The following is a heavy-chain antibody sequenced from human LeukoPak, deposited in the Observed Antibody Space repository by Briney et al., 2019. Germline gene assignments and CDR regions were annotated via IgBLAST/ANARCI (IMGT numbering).Heavy chain of an antibody. V-gene: IGHV3-23*01. CDR2: ISGSGGST. Sequence: GGSLRLSCAASGFTFSSYGMSWVRQAPGKGLEWVSAISGSGGSTYYADSVKGRFTISRDNSKNTLYLQMNSLRAEDTAVYYCAKAFGRGSGSYYKYWGQGTLVTVSS. D-gene: IGHD3-10*01. CDR3: AKAFGRGSGSYYKY. J-gene: IGHJ4*02. CDR1: GFTFSSYG.